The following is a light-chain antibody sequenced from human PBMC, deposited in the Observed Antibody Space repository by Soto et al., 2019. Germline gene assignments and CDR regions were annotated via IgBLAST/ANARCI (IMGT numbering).Light chain of an antibody. CDR2: EVS. CDR1: SSDVCGYNY. Sequence: QSALTQPASVAGSPGQSITISCTGTSSDVCGYNYVSWYQQHPGKDPKLMIYEVSNRPSGVSNRFSGSNSGNTASLTISGLQGEDEADYYCSSYTSSSTRVFGGGTKVTVL. J-gene: IGLJ3*02. CDR3: SSYTSSSTRV. V-gene: IGLV2-14*01.